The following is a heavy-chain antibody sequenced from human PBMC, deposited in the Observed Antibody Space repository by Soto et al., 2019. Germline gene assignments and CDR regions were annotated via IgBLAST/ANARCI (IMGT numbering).Heavy chain of an antibody. CDR3: ARDAIVVVPAAYYYYYGMDV. D-gene: IGHD2-2*01. J-gene: IGHJ6*02. V-gene: IGHV1-18*01. CDR1: GYTFTSNA. CDR2: ISAYNGNT. Sequence: GAPVKVSCKASGYTFTSNAISSVRQAPGQGGEWMGWISAYNGNTNYAQKLQGRVTMTTDTSTSTAYMELRSLRSDDTAVYYCARDAIVVVPAAYYYYYGMDVWGQGTTVTVSS.